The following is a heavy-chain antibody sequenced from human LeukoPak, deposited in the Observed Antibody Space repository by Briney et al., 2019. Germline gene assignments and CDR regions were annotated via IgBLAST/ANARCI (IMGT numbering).Heavy chain of an antibody. CDR2: FSYTGST. V-gene: IGHV4-59*08. J-gene: IGHJ4*02. Sequence: SEILSLTCTVSGGSISGYYWSWIRQPPDKGLEWIGYFSYTGSTNYNPSLKSRVTISVDTSKNQFSLKLTSVTAADTAVYFCARHGGSGSYHSWGQGTLVTVSS. D-gene: IGHD3-10*01. CDR1: GGSISGYY. CDR3: ARHGGSGSYHS.